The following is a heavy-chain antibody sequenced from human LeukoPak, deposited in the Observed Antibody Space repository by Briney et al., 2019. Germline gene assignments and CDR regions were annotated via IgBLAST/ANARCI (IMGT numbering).Heavy chain of an antibody. CDR2: ISSSSSDI. CDR1: EFTFNTYT. D-gene: IGHD6-19*01. V-gene: IGHV3-21*01. Sequence: GGSLRLSCEASEFTFNTYTMNWVRQAPGKGLEWVSSISSSSSDIYYADSVKGRFTISRDNAKNSLYLQMNSLRAEDTAVYYCARVRGQWLAEDAFDIWGQGTMVTVSS. CDR3: ARVRGQWLAEDAFDI. J-gene: IGHJ3*02.